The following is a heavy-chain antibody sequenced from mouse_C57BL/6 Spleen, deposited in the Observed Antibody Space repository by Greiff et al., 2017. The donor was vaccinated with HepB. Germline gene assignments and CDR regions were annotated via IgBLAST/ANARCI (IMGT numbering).Heavy chain of an antibody. J-gene: IGHJ2*01. CDR2: IYPGNSDT. CDR1: GYTFTSYW. D-gene: IGHD3-3*01. Sequence: VQLQQSGTVLARPGASVKMSCKTSGYTFTSYWMHWVKQRPGQGLEWIGAIYPGNSDTSYNQKFKGKAKLTAVTSASTAYMELSSLTKEDSAVYYCTRSRDGDYFDYWGQGTTLTVSS. V-gene: IGHV1-5*01. CDR3: TRSRDGDYFDY.